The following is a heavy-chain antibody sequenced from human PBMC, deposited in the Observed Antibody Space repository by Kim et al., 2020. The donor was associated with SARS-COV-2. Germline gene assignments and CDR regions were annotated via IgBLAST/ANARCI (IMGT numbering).Heavy chain of an antibody. Sequence: GSLKISCKGSGYSFTSYWISWVRQMPGKGLEWMGRIDPSVSYTNYRPSFQGHVTISADKSNSTAHLQRSSLKASYTAMYYCATRTTVTTFDYWGQGTLVTVSS. J-gene: IGHJ4*02. CDR1: GYSFTSYW. CDR3: ATRTTVTTFDY. D-gene: IGHD4-17*01. V-gene: IGHV5-10-1*01. CDR2: IDPSVSYT.